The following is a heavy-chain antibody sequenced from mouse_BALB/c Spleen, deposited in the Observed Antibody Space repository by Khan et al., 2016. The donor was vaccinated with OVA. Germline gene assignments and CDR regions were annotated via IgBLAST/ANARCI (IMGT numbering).Heavy chain of an antibody. CDR2: ISDLAYNI. CDR3: ARGGGTAPFAY. Sequence: EVELVESGGGLVQPGGSRKLSCAASGFTFSDYGMAWVRQAPGKGPEWVAFISDLAYNIYYADTVTGRFTISRENAKNTLYLEMSSLRSEDTAIYCCARGGGTAPFAYWGLGTLVTVSA. J-gene: IGHJ3*01. D-gene: IGHD1-2*01. V-gene: IGHV5-15*02. CDR1: GFTFSDYG.